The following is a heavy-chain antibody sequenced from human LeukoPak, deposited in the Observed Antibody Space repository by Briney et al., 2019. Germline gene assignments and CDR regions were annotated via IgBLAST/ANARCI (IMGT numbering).Heavy chain of an antibody. CDR2: IYYSGST. Sequence: PSETLSLTCTVYGGSFSTYYWSWIRQPPGKGLEWIGYIYYSGSTYYNPSLKSRVTISVDTSKNQFSLKLSSVTAADTAVYYCARAKEDMAPGYCFDYWGQGTLVTVSS. D-gene: IGHD5-24*01. CDR3: ARAKEDMAPGYCFDY. CDR1: GGSFSTYY. J-gene: IGHJ4*02. V-gene: IGHV4-59*06.